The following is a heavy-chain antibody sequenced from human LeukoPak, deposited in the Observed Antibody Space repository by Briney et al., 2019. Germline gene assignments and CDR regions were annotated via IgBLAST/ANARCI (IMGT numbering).Heavy chain of an antibody. CDR3: TTDPVYSSGWYVAGG. D-gene: IGHD6-19*01. Sequence: GRSLRLSCTASGFTFGDYAMSWVRQAPGKGLEWVGFIRSKAYGGTTEYAASVKGRFTISRDDSKSIAYLQMNSLKTEDTAVYYCTTDPVYSSGWYVAGGWGQGTLVTVSS. J-gene: IGHJ4*02. CDR1: GFTFGDYA. CDR2: IRSKAYGGTT. V-gene: IGHV3-49*04.